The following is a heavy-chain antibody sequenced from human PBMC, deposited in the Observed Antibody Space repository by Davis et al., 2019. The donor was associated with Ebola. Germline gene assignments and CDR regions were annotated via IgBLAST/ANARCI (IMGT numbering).Heavy chain of an antibody. J-gene: IGHJ4*02. CDR1: GYTFTGYY. Sequence: ASVKVSCKASGYTFTGYYMHWVRQAPGQGLEWMGRINPNSGGTNYAQKFQGRVTMTRDVSTSTVYMELNRLNSDDTAIYYCARALLPYDSSGHEDCWGQGTLVTVSS. CDR2: INPNSGGT. CDR3: ARALLPYDSSGHEDC. V-gene: IGHV1-2*06. D-gene: IGHD3-22*01.